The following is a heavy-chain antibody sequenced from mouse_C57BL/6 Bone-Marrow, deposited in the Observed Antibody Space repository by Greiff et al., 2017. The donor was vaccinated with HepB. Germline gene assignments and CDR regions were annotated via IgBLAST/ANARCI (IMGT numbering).Heavy chain of an antibody. CDR2: INPNNGGT. J-gene: IGHJ3*01. D-gene: IGHD2-5*01. CDR3: ARSRAYYSNDGSSWFAY. CDR1: GYTFTDYY. Sequence: VQLQQSGPELVKPGASVKISCKASGYTFTDYYMNWVKQSHGKSLEWIGDINPNNGGTSYNQKFKGKATLTVDKSSSTAYMELRSLTSEDSAVYYCARSRAYYSNDGSSWFAYWGQGTLVTVSA. V-gene: IGHV1-26*01.